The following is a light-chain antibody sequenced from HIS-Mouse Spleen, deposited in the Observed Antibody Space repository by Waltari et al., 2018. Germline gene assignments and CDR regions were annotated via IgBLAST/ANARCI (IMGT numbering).Light chain of an antibody. CDR1: SSNIGAGYD. J-gene: IGLJ3*02. CDR3: QSYDSSLTV. V-gene: IGLV1-40*01. CDR2: GNS. Sequence: PGQRVTISCTGSSSNIGAGYDVHWYQQLPGTAPKLLIYGNSNRPSGVPDRFSGSKSGTSASLAITGLQAEDEADYYCQSYDSSLTVFGGGTKLTVL.